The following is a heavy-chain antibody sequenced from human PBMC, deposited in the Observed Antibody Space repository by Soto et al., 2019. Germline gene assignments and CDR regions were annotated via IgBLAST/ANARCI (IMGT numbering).Heavy chain of an antibody. Sequence: PSETLSLTCTVSGGSVSTTSCYWGWLRQPPGKGLEWIATIYYSGSTYFNPSLKSRVTILVDTSNNHFSLNLSPVTAADTAVYYCAKSISTTAIPNWFDPWGQGTLVTVSS. V-gene: IGHV4-39*01. CDR3: AKSISTTAIPNWFDP. D-gene: IGHD3-3*02. CDR2: IYYSGST. J-gene: IGHJ5*02. CDR1: GGSVSTTSCY.